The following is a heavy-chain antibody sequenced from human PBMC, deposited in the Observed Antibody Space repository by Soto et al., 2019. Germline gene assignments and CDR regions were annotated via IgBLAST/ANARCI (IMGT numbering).Heavy chain of an antibody. V-gene: IGHV3-23*01. CDR2: ISGSGGST. Sequence: PGGSLRLSCAASGFTFSSYAMSWVRQAPGKGLEWVSAISGSGGSTYYADSVKGRFTISRDNSKNTLYLQMNSLRAEDTAVYYCAKDTRSLLRFLEWSAPVWGQGTLVTVSS. J-gene: IGHJ4*02. D-gene: IGHD3-3*01. CDR3: AKDTRSLLRFLEWSAPV. CDR1: GFTFSSYA.